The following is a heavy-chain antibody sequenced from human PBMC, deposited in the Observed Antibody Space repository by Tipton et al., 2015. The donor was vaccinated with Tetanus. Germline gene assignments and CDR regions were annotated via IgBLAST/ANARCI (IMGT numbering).Heavy chain of an antibody. V-gene: IGHV4-61*01. J-gene: IGHJ4*02. CDR2: ISYSGST. CDR3: ARVNNEYPKKGPFDF. D-gene: IGHD2/OR15-2a*01. CDR1: GGSVRGGSYY. Sequence: TLSLTCTVSGGSVRGGSYYWNWIRQPPGKGLEWIGYISYSGSTNSNYFLKDRITISQDRSKNQFSLKLTSVTAADTAVYYCARVNNEYPKKGPFDFWGQGILVIVSS.